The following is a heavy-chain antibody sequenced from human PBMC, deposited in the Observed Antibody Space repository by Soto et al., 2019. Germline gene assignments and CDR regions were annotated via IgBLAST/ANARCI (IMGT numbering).Heavy chain of an antibody. J-gene: IGHJ4*02. CDR2: IWYDGSNK. CDR3: ARGAHYYGSVLIDY. D-gene: IGHD3-10*01. CDR1: GFTFSSYG. Sequence: GGSLRLSCAASGFTFSSYGMHWVRQAPGKGLEWVAVIWYDGSNKYYADSVKGRFTISRDNSKNTLCLQMNSLRAEDTAVYYCARGAHYYGSVLIDYWGQGTLVTVSS. V-gene: IGHV3-33*01.